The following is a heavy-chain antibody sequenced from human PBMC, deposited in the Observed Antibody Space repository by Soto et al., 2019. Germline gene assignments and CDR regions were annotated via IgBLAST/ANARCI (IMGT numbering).Heavy chain of an antibody. V-gene: IGHV4-34*01. CDR3: AGNYGDFGRRGAFDI. D-gene: IGHD4-17*01. CDR2: INHSGST. Sequence: SETLSLTCAVHGGSFSGYYWSWIRQPPGKGLEWIGEINHSGSTNYNPSLKSRVTISVDTSKNQFSLKLSSVTAADTAVYYCAGNYGDFGRRGAFDIWGQGTMVTVSS. J-gene: IGHJ3*02. CDR1: GGSFSGYY.